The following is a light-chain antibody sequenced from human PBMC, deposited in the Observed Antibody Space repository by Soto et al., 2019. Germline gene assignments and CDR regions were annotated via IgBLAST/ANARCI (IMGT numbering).Light chain of an antibody. CDR2: DND. J-gene: IGLJ2*01. V-gene: IGLV1-51*01. CDR1: SSNIGNNY. Sequence: QSVLTQPPSVSAAPGQKVTISCSGGSSNIGNNYVSWYQQLPGTAPKLLIYDNDKRPSGIPDRFSGSKSGTSATLGITGLQTGDEADYYCGTWDNSLGDGHVVFGGGTKLPVL. CDR3: GTWDNSLGDGHVV.